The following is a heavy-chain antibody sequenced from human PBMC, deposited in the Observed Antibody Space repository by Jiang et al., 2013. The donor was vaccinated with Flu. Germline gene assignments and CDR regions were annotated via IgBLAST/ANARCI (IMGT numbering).Heavy chain of an antibody. V-gene: IGHV4-61*03. CDR1: GASVSSGNNY. CDR2: MYSNGNT. CDR3: ARQGGGYN. D-gene: IGHD6-13*01. Sequence: SLTCTVSGASVSSGNNYWTWIRQPPGKGLEWIGYMYSNGNTFYNPSLKSRVTISGDTSKNHFSLKLSSVTAADTAVYYCARQGGGYNWGQGTLVTVSS. J-gene: IGHJ4*02.